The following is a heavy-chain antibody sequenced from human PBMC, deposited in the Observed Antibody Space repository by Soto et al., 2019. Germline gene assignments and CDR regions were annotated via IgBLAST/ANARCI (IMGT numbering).Heavy chain of an antibody. D-gene: IGHD5-18*01. J-gene: IGHJ4*02. Sequence: QVQLVQSGAEVREPGASVKVSCKASGYTFTNYGVSWVRQAPGQGLEWMGWIGGYKGNTNYAQKLQGRVTLTTATSTSTAYMELRSLRSDDTAVYYCAPHTLDTGMPSGYWGQGTLVIVSS. CDR1: GYTFTNYG. CDR2: IGGYKGNT. V-gene: IGHV1-18*01. CDR3: APHTLDTGMPSGY.